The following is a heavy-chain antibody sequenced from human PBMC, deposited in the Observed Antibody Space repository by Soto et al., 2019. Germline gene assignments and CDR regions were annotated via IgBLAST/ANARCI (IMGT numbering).Heavy chain of an antibody. Sequence: KASETLSLTCAVSGVSISIPNWWAWVRQAPGKGLEWIGEIDHSGTTNYNPSLNSRVTISLDRSKNQFSLRLTSVAAADTAVYFCARGKFYAFDIWGQGTMVTVSS. CDR3: ARGKFYAFDI. J-gene: IGHJ3*02. V-gene: IGHV4-4*02. CDR2: IDHSGTT. CDR1: GVSISIPNW.